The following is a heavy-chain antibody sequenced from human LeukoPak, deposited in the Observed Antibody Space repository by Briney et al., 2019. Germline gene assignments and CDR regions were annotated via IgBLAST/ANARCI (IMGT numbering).Heavy chain of an antibody. CDR3: AKGRGATGGPSRTFQY. CDR2: ISYDGSNK. Sequence: GRSLRLSCAASGFTFSSYSMHWVRQAPGKGLEWVAVISYDGSNKYYADSVKGRFTISRDNSKNTLYLQMNSLRADDTAVYYCAKGRGATGGPSRTFQYWGQGTLVTVSS. V-gene: IGHV3-30*04. J-gene: IGHJ4*02. CDR1: GFTFSSYS. D-gene: IGHD1-26*01.